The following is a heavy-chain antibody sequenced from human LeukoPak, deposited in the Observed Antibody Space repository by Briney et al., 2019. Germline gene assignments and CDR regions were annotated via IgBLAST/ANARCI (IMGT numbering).Heavy chain of an antibody. V-gene: IGHV3-49*04. CDR3: TREAPGDYVFDY. J-gene: IGHJ4*02. CDR1: GFTFGDYA. Sequence: PGGSLRLSCTASGFTFGDYAMSWVRQAPGKGLEWVGFIRSKVFGGTTEYAASVKGRFTISRDDPKSIAYLQMNSLKTEDTAVYYCTREAPGDYVFDYWGQGTLVTVSS. CDR2: IRSKVFGGTT. D-gene: IGHD4-17*01.